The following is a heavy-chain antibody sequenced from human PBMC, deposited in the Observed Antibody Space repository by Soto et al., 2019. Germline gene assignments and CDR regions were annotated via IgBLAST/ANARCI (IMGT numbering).Heavy chain of an antibody. V-gene: IGHV1-46*01. CDR3: AIDGGNIWGYFDH. D-gene: IGHD3-16*01. Sequence: QVQLVQAGAEVKKPGASVKVSCKTSGYTFMNHYMHWMRQAPGQGLEWMGIINPTGDRINYAEKFEGRVNMTTDTSTSPVSVELTSLRLEDTAVYYCAIDGGNIWGYFDHWCQGSLVTVSS. J-gene: IGHJ4*02. CDR2: INPTGDRI. CDR1: GYTFMNHY.